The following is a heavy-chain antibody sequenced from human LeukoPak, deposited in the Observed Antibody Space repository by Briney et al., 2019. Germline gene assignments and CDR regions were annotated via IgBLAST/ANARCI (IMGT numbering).Heavy chain of an antibody. Sequence: ASVKVSCKASGYTFTGDYIHWVRQAPGQGLEWMGWINPNSGDTHYPQKFRGRVTMTSDTSISTAYMELSRLSPDDTAVYYCARDLRGNSMFFDYWGQGTLVTVSS. V-gene: IGHV1-2*02. CDR3: ARDLRGNSMFFDY. CDR2: INPNSGDT. J-gene: IGHJ4*02. CDR1: GYTFTGDY. D-gene: IGHD1-1*01.